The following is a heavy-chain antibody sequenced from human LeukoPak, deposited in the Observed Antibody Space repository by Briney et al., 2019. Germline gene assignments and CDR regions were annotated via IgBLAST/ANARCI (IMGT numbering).Heavy chain of an antibody. J-gene: IGHJ4*02. CDR3: ARHTGFLEWLLYGGFDY. CDR1: GGSISSSSYY. CDR2: IYYSGST. D-gene: IGHD3-3*01. V-gene: IGHV4-39*01. Sequence: PSETLSLTCTVSGGSISSSSYYWGWIRQPPGKGLERIESIYYSGSTYYNPSLKSRVTISVDTSKNQFSLKLSSVTAADTAVYYCARHTGFLEWLLYGGFDYWGQGTLVTVSS.